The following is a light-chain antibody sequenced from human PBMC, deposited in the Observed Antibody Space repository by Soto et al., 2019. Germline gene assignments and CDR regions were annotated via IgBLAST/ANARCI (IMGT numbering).Light chain of an antibody. J-gene: IGKJ3*01. CDR3: QQRFSSRS. Sequence: IVLAQSPATLSLSPGERATLSCRASQDVGHYLAWYQQRPGQAPRLLIYDASNRATGIPDRFSGSGSGTDFTLTISSLEPEDFAVYYCQQRFSSRSFGPGTKVDIK. V-gene: IGKV3D-11*01. CDR1: QDVGHY. CDR2: DAS.